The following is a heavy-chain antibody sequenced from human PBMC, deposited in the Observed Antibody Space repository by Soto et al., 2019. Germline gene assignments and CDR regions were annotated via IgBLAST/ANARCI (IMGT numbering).Heavy chain of an antibody. Sequence: GGSLRLSCAASGFTFSSYSMNWGRQAPGKGLEWVSSISSSSSYIYYADSVKGRFTISRDNAKNSLYLQMNSLRAEDTAVYYCARVVRWLQPSHYGMDVWGQGTTVTVSS. CDR1: GFTFSSYS. CDR2: ISSSSSYI. V-gene: IGHV3-21*01. D-gene: IGHD5-12*01. J-gene: IGHJ6*02. CDR3: ARVVRWLQPSHYGMDV.